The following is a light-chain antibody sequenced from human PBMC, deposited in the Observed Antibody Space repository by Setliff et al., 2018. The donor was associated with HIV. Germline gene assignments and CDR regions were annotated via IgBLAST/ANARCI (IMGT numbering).Light chain of an antibody. CDR3: CSNTGSNTYV. CDR1: SSDIGRYNL. J-gene: IGLJ1*01. Sequence: ALAQPASVSGSPGQSITISCTGTSSDIGRYNLVSWYQQYPGKAPKLMIYQATKRTSGVSNRFSGSKSGNTASLTISGLQAEDEADYYCCSNTGSNTYVFGSGTKGTVL. V-gene: IGLV2-23*01. CDR2: QAT.